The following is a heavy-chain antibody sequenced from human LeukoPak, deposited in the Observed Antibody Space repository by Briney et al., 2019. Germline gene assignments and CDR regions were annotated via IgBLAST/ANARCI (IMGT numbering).Heavy chain of an antibody. CDR1: GGSISSGGYS. Sequence: PSQTLSLTCAVSGGSISSGGYSWSWIRQPPGKGLEWIEYIYHSGSTYYNPSLKSRVTISVDRSKNQFSLKLSSVTAADTAVYYCARANLYCSGGSCYPSQLGHFDYWGQGTLVTVSS. D-gene: IGHD2-15*01. CDR3: ARANLYCSGGSCYPSQLGHFDY. J-gene: IGHJ4*02. V-gene: IGHV4-30-2*01. CDR2: IYHSGST.